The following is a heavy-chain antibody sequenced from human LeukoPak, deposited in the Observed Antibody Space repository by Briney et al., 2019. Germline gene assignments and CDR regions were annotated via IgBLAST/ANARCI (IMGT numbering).Heavy chain of an antibody. CDR1: GFPFSAYA. Sequence: GGSLRLSCVASGFPFSAYAMSWVRQAPNKGLEWVSGIRGSGDPAYYAESVKGRFTVYRDNFRNIVYLQMNSLRAEDTALYYCAKDLSSGTGRGFDHWGQGTLVSVSS. V-gene: IGHV3-23*01. CDR2: IRGSGDPA. J-gene: IGHJ4*02. CDR3: AKDLSSGTGRGFDH. D-gene: IGHD3/OR15-3a*01.